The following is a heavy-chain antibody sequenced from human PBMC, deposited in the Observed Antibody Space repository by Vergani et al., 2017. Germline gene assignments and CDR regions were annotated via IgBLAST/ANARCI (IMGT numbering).Heavy chain of an antibody. Sequence: QVQLQQWGAGLLKPSETLSLTCAVYGGSFSGYYWSWIRQPPGKGLEWIGEINHSGSTNYNPSLKSRVTISVDTSKNQFSLKLSSVTAADTAVYYCARATYYDFWSGYFHYYYGMDVWGQGTTVTVSS. J-gene: IGHJ6*02. CDR2: INHSGST. CDR3: ARATYYDFWSGYFHYYYGMDV. CDR1: GGSFSGYY. V-gene: IGHV4-34*01. D-gene: IGHD3-3*01.